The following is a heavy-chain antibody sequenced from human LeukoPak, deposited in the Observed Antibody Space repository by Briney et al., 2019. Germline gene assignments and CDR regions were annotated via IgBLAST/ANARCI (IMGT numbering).Heavy chain of an antibody. CDR2: IIPIFGTA. CDR3: ARAGDSSGYRL. CDR1: GYTFTSYG. J-gene: IGHJ4*02. V-gene: IGHV1-69*13. Sequence: SVKVSCKASGYTFTSYGISWVRQAPGQGLEWMGGIIPIFGTANYAQKFQGSVTITADESTSTAYLELSSLRSEDTAVYYCARAGDSSGYRLWGQGTLVTVSS. D-gene: IGHD3-22*01.